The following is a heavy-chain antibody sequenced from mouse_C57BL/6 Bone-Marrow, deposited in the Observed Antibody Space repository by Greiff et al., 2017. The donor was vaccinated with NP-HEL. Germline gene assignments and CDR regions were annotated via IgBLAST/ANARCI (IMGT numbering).Heavy chain of an antibody. Sequence: VQLQQSGAELVRPGASVKLSCTASGFNIKDDYMHWVKQRPEQGLEWIGWIDPENGDTEYASKFQGKATITADTSSNTAYLQLSSLTSEDTAVYYCTTSYSNYYWYFDVWGTGTTVTVSS. D-gene: IGHD2-5*01. V-gene: IGHV14-4*01. CDR1: GFNIKDDY. J-gene: IGHJ1*03. CDR2: IDPENGDT. CDR3: TTSYSNYYWYFDV.